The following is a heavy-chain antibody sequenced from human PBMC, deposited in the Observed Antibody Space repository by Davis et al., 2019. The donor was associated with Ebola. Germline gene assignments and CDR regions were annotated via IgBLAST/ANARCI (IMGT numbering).Heavy chain of an antibody. V-gene: IGHV3-7*01. CDR3: ASSYGMDV. J-gene: IGHJ6*04. CDR2: IKEDGSEK. CDR1: RFTFSSYA. Sequence: GESLKISCTASRFTFSSYAMHWVRQAPGKGLEWVANIKEDGSEKHYVDSVKGRFTISRDNAKNSLYVQMNSLRAEDTAVYYCASSYGMDVWGKGTTVTVSS.